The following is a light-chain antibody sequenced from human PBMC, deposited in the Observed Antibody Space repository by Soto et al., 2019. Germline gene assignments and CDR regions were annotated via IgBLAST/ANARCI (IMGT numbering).Light chain of an antibody. Sequence: EIVMTQSPATLSVSPGERATLSCRASQSVSRNLAGYQQKPGQAPRLLIYGASTRATGFPARFSVSGSGTEFTLTISSLQSEDFAVYYCQQYSDWPRTFGRGTKVEIK. J-gene: IGKJ1*01. V-gene: IGKV3-15*01. CDR2: GAS. CDR1: QSVSRN. CDR3: QQYSDWPRT.